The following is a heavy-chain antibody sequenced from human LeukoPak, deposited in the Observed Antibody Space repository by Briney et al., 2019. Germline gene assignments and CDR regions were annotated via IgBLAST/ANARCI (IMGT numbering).Heavy chain of an antibody. D-gene: IGHD1-26*01. Sequence: PGGSLGLSCAASGFTFSSYAMSWVRQAPGKGLEWVSAITGSGGTTYYADSVKGRFTISRDNSKSTLYLQMNSLRAEDTAVYYCAKRIVGAPYAFDIWGQGTMVTVSS. CDR3: AKRIVGAPYAFDI. CDR1: GFTFSSYA. V-gene: IGHV3-23*01. CDR2: ITGSGGTT. J-gene: IGHJ3*02.